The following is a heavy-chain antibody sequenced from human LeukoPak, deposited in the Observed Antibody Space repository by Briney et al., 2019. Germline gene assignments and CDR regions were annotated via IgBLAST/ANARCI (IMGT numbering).Heavy chain of an antibody. CDR1: GFTFDDYA. V-gene: IGHV3-43D*03. CDR3: AKKAFGGVDI. D-gene: IGHD3-16*01. J-gene: IGHJ3*02. Sequence: GGSLRLSCAASGFTFDDYAMHWVRQAPGKGLEWVSLISWDGGTTYYADSVKGRFTISRDNSKNSLYLQMNSLRAEDTAIYYCAKKAFGGVDIWGQGTMVTVSS. CDR2: ISWDGGTT.